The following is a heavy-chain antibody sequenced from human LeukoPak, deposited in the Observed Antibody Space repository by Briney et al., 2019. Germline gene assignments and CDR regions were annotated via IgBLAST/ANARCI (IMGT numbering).Heavy chain of an antibody. V-gene: IGHV3-30*18. Sequence: GGSLRLSCAASGFTFSSYGMHWVRQAPGKGLEWVAVISYDGSNKYYADSVKGRFTISRDNSKNTLYLQMNSLRAEDTAVYYCAKWARGWERTSGAFDIWGQGTMVTVSS. CDR3: AKWARGWERTSGAFDI. D-gene: IGHD1-26*01. J-gene: IGHJ3*02. CDR2: ISYDGSNK. CDR1: GFTFSSYG.